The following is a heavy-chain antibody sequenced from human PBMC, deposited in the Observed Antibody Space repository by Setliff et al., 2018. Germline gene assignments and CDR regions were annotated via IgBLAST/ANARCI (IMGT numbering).Heavy chain of an antibody. D-gene: IGHD2-15*01. CDR3: ARRLPYFGMDV. CDR2: THTDGITI. J-gene: IGHJ6*02. V-gene: IGHV3-48*03. Sequence: GESLKISCGASGFTFRKYWMYWVRQAPGKGLERVSKTHTDGITIYSDSVRGRFTIFRDSAKNSLHLQMASLSAEDTAVYYCARRLPYFGMDVWGQGTTVTVSS. CDR1: GFTFRKYW.